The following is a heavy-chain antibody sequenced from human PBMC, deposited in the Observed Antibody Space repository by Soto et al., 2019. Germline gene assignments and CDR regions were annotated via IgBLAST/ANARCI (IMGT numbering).Heavy chain of an antibody. CDR1: GFTFSSYS. J-gene: IGHJ6*02. V-gene: IGHV3-48*01. CDR2: ISSSSSTI. CDR3: ARDRRVYGMDV. Sequence: EVQLVESGGGLVQPGGSLRLSCAASGFTFSSYSMNWVRQAPGKGLEWVSYISSSSSTIYYADSVKGRFTISRDNAKNSLYLQMNSLRAEDTAVYYCARDRRVYGMDVWGQGTTVTVSS.